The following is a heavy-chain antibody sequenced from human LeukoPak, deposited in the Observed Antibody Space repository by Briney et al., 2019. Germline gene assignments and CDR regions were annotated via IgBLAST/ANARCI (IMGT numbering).Heavy chain of an antibody. V-gene: IGHV3-23*01. D-gene: IGHD5-12*01. CDR1: GFTFSSYA. J-gene: IGHJ4*02. Sequence: GGSLRLSCAASGFTFSSYAMNWVRQAPGKGLEWVSGISGSAGSTYYADSVKGRFTISRDNSKNTLYLQMNSLRAEDTAVYYCAKYTNNATIMEFFDYWGRGTLVTVS. CDR2: ISGSAGST. CDR3: AKYTNNATIMEFFDY.